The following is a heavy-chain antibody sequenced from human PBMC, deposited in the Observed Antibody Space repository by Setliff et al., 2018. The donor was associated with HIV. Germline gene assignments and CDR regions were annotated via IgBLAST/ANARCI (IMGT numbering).Heavy chain of an antibody. CDR3: ARYDGYKVSFDN. D-gene: IGHD5-18*01. V-gene: IGHV4-4*08. CDR2: IHGDGTT. CDR1: GASISGYY. J-gene: IGHJ4*02. Sequence: PSETLSLTCTVSGASISGYYWSWIRQTPGKGLEWIGSIHGDGTTNHNPSLKSRVTISLDTPRNHFSLNLHSVTAADTAVYYCARYDGYKVSFDNWGPGTLVTVSS.